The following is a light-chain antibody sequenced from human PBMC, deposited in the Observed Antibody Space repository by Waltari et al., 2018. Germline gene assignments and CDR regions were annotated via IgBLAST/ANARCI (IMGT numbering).Light chain of an antibody. CDR3: SSYTSSGTLRV. Sequence: QSALTQPASVSGSPGQSITISCTGTSSDVGGYNYVSWYQQHPGKAPKLMIYDVSKRPAGFSNRFSGSKSGNTASLTISGLQAEDEADYYCSSYTSSGTLRVFGGGTKLTVL. V-gene: IGLV2-14*03. CDR1: SSDVGGYNY. CDR2: DVS. J-gene: IGLJ2*01.